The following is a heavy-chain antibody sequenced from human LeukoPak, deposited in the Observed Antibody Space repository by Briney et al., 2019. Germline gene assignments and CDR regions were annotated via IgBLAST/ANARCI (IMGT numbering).Heavy chain of an antibody. V-gene: IGHV4-4*07. Sequence: SETLSLTCTVSGGSISSYYWSWIRQPAGKGLEWIGRIYTSGSTNYNPSLKSRVTISVDTSKNQFSLKLSSVTAADTAVYYCARLLGRIAAADTDFWGQGTLVTVSS. CDR2: IYTSGST. CDR3: ARLLGRIAAADTDF. J-gene: IGHJ4*02. CDR1: GGSISSYY. D-gene: IGHD6-13*01.